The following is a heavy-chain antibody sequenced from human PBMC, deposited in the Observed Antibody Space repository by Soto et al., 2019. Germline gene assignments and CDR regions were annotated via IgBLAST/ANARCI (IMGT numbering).Heavy chain of an antibody. D-gene: IGHD3-22*01. CDR3: ANYYDSSGYFTYFDY. V-gene: IGHV4-39*01. Sequence: SETLSLTCTVSGGSISSSSYYWGWIRQPPGKGLEWIGSIYYSGSTYYNPSLKSRVTISVDTSKNQFSLKLSSVTAADTAVYYCANYYDSSGYFTYFDYWGQGTLVTVSS. CDR1: GGSISSSSYY. J-gene: IGHJ4*02. CDR2: IYYSGST.